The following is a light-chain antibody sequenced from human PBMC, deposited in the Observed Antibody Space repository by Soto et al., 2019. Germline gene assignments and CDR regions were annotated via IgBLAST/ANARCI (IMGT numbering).Light chain of an antibody. CDR2: DVS. Sequence: QSVLTQPASVSGSPGQSITISCTGTSSDVGRYNYVSWYQQHPGKAPKLMIFDVSNRPAGVSNRFAGSKSGNTASLTISGLQAEHEADYYCSSYTGSRAPLVLGGGTKLTVL. CDR3: SSYTGSRAPLV. CDR1: SSDVGRYNY. J-gene: IGLJ2*01. V-gene: IGLV2-14*01.